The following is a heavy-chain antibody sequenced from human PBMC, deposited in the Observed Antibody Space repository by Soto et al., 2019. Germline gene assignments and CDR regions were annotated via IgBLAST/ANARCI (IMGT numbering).Heavy chain of an antibody. V-gene: IGHV5-51*01. CDR3: ARQYSAFDI. D-gene: IGHD2-15*01. Sequence: EVQLVQSGAEVKKPGESLKLSCQGSGYNFATSWIGWVRQMPGKGLEWMGIIYPSDSDTRYSPSFQGQVTISADKSISTAYLQWSSLQASDTAMYYCARQYSAFDIWGQGTMVTVSS. CDR1: GYNFATSW. CDR2: IYPSDSDT. J-gene: IGHJ3*02.